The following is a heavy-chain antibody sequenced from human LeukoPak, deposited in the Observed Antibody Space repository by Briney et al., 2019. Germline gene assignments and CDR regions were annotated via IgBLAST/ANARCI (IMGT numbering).Heavy chain of an antibody. CDR3: ARVGFGELSGLDY. Sequence: ASVKVSCKASGYTFTGYYMHWVRQAPGQGLEWMGWINPNSGSTNYAQKFQGRVTMTRDTSISTAYMELSRLRSDDTAVYYCARVGFGELSGLDYWGQGTLVTVSS. V-gene: IGHV1-2*02. J-gene: IGHJ4*02. D-gene: IGHD3-10*01. CDR1: GYTFTGYY. CDR2: INPNSGST.